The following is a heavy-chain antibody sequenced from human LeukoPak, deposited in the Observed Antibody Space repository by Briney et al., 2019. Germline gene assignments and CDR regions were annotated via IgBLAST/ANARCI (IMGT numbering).Heavy chain of an antibody. J-gene: IGHJ4*02. CDR2: IRHDASTV. V-gene: IGHV3-30*02. CDR1: GFIFSNYG. CDR3: ASSQLRFGELNY. D-gene: IGHD3-10*01. Sequence: GGSLRLSCATSGFIFSNYGMHWVRQAPGKGLEWVAFIRHDASTVYYGDSVKGRFTISRDNSKNTLYLQMNSLRAEDTAVYYCASSQLRFGELNYWGQGTLVTVSS.